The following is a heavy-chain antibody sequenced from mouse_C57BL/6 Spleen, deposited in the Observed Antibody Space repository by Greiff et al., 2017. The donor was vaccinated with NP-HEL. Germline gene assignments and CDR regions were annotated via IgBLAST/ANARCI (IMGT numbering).Heavy chain of an antibody. Sequence: QVQLQQSGPELVKPGASVKISCKASGYAFSSSWMNWVKQRPGKGLEWIGRIYPGDGDDNYNGKFKGKATLTADKSSSTAYMQLSSLTSEDSAVYFCAREDSTEPPFAYWGQGTLVTVSA. V-gene: IGHV1-82*01. CDR1: GYAFSSSW. CDR3: AREDSTEPPFAY. CDR2: IYPGDGDD. D-gene: IGHD1-1*01. J-gene: IGHJ3*01.